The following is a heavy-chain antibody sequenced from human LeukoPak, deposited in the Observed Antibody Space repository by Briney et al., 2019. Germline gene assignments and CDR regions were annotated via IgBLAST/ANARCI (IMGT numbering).Heavy chain of an antibody. CDR2: ISSSGSSI. CDR1: GFTFSDYY. CDR3: ARAGSSMVSDY. V-gene: IGHV3-11*01. J-gene: IGHJ4*02. Sequence: GGSLRLSCAASGFTFSDYYMNWIRQAPGKGLEWASYISSSGSSIYYADSVKGRFTISRDNSKNTLYLQMNSLRAEDTAVYYCARAGSSMVSDYWGQGTLVTVSS. D-gene: IGHD3-10*01.